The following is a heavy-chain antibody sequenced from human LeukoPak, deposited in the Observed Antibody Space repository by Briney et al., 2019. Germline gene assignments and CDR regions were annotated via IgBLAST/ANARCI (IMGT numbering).Heavy chain of an antibody. Sequence: GGSLRLSCAASGFSVSGSYMSWVRQAPGKGLEWVSVIYSRGSTYYADSVKGRCTISRDVSKNTVSLQLDNLTTEDTAVYYCARVHGEVSDEIFHYFDCGGQGTPASVSS. CDR1: GFSVSGSY. V-gene: IGHV3-53*01. CDR3: ARVHGEVSDEIFHYFDC. D-gene: IGHD3-10*01. CDR2: IYSRGST. J-gene: IGHJ4*02.